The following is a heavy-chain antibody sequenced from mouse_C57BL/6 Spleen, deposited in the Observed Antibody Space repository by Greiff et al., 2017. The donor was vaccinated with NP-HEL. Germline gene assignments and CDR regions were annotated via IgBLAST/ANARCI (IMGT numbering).Heavy chain of an antibody. D-gene: IGHD1-1*01. CDR3: ARDKDYYGSSWAMDY. J-gene: IGHJ4*01. V-gene: IGHV3-6*01. Sequence: ESGPGLVKPSQSLSLTCSVTGYSITSGYYWNWIRQFPGNKLEWMGYISYDGSNNYNPSLKNRISITRDTSKNQFFLKLNSVTTEDTATYYCARDKDYYGSSWAMDYWGQGTSVTVSS. CDR1: GYSITSGYY. CDR2: ISYDGSN.